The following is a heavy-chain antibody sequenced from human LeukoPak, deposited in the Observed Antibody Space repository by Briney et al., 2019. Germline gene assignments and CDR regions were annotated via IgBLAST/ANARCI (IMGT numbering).Heavy chain of an antibody. V-gene: IGHV3-23*01. D-gene: IGHD3-10*01. CDR2: ISGSGGST. J-gene: IGHJ3*02. CDR1: GFTVSSNY. Sequence: GGSLRLSCAASGFTVSSNYMSWVRQAPGKGLEWVSVISGSGGSTYYADSVKGRFTISRDNSKNTLYLQMNSLRAEDTAVYYCAQGSGSYYLNAFDIWGQGTMVTVSS. CDR3: AQGSGSYYLNAFDI.